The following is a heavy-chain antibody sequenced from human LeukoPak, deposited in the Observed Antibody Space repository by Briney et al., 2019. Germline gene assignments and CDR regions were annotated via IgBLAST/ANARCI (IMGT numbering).Heavy chain of an antibody. J-gene: IGHJ4*02. D-gene: IGHD3-22*01. CDR1: GFTFSNYA. CDR2: ISGSGGVT. CDR3: AKTSDISARYYFDY. Sequence: GGSLRLSCAASGFTFSNYAMTWVRQAPGKGPEWVSGISGSGGVTYYADSVKGRFTISRDNSKNTLYVQMNSLRVEDTAVYYCAKTSDISARYYFDYWGQGTLVAVSS. V-gene: IGHV3-23*01.